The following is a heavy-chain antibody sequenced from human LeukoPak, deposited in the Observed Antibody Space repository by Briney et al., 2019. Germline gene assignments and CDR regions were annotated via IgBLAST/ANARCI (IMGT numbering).Heavy chain of an antibody. J-gene: IGHJ3*02. CDR3: AREDYDILTGHDPFDI. CDR2: ISSYNGNT. CDR1: GYTFISYG. Sequence: ASVKVSCKASGYTFISYGISWVRQAPGQGLEWMGWISSYNGNTHYAQKFQGRVTMTTDTSTSTAYMGLRSLRSDDTAVYFCAREDYDILTGHDPFDIWGPGTMVTVSS. D-gene: IGHD3-9*01. V-gene: IGHV1-18*04.